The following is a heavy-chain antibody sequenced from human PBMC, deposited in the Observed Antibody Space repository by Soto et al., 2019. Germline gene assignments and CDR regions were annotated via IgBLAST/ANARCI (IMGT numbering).Heavy chain of an antibody. CDR1: GGSFSGYY. CDR2: INHSGST. J-gene: IGHJ4*02. CDR3: ARVLRITGTTRYYFDY. D-gene: IGHD1-20*01. V-gene: IGHV4-34*01. Sequence: QVQLQQWGAGLLKPSETLSLTCAVYGGSFSGYYWSWICQPPGKGLEWIGEINHSGSTNYNPSLKSRVTISVGTSKNQFSLKLSSVTAADTAVYYCARVLRITGTTRYYFDYWGQGTLVTVSS.